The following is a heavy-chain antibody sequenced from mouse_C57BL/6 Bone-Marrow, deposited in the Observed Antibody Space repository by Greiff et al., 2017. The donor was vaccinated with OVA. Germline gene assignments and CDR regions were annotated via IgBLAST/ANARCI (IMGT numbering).Heavy chain of an antibody. J-gene: IGHJ4*01. CDR2: IWTGGGT. CDR1: GFSLTSYA. CDR3: ARKQLRLRDYYAMDY. Sequence: VQLQQSGPGLVAPSQSLSITCTVSGFSLTSYAISWVRQPPGKGLEWLGVIWTGGGTNYNSALKSRLSISKDNSKSQVFLKMNSLQTDDTARYYCARKQLRLRDYYAMDYWGQGTSVTVSS. V-gene: IGHV2-9-1*01. D-gene: IGHD3-2*02.